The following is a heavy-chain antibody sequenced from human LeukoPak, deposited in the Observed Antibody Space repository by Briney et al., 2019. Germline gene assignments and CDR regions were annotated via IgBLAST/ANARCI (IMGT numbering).Heavy chain of an antibody. CDR1: GFTFSSYA. J-gene: IGHJ6*02. CDR3: ARGRGYSSSTYYGMDV. D-gene: IGHD6-6*01. V-gene: IGHV3-30-3*01. CDR2: ISYDGSNK. Sequence: PGGSLRLSCAASGFTFSSYAMHWVRQAPGKGLEWVAVISYDGSNKHYADSVKGRFTISRDNSKNTLYLQMNSLRAEDTAVYYCARGRGYSSSTYYGMDVWGQGTTVTVSS.